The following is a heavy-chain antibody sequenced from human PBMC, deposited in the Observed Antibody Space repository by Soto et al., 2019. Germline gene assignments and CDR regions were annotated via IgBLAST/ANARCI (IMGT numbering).Heavy chain of an antibody. J-gene: IGHJ4*02. D-gene: IGHD2-2*01. V-gene: IGHV3-30-3*01. Sequence: PGGSLRLSCAASGFNLSSSAMNWVRQAPGKGLEWLSVISYDGSRKYYADSVKGRFTISRDDSKNTLYLQMHSLRADDTAVYYCTRDRCCGTSCYFRYWGQGTLVTVSS. CDR1: GFNLSSSA. CDR3: TRDRCCGTSCYFRY. CDR2: ISYDGSRK.